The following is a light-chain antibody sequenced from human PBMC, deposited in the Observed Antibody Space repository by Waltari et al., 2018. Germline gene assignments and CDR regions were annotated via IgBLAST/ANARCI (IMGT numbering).Light chain of an antibody. V-gene: IGKV1-33*01. CDR3: QQTYITLLT. CDR1: QDISNY. CDR2: DAS. J-gene: IGKJ4*01. Sequence: DIQMTQSPSSLSASVGDRVTITCQASQDISNYLNWYQQKPGKAPKLLIYDASNLETGVPSRFSGSGSGTDFTFTISSLQPEDSATYYCQQTYITLLTFGGGTKVEI.